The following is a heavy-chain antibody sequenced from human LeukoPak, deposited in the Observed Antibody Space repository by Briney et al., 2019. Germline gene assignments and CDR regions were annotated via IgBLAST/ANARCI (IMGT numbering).Heavy chain of an antibody. CDR1: GYTFTSYD. Sequence: WASVKVSCRASGYTFTSYDINWVRLATGQGLEWMGWMNPNSGNTGYAQKFQGRVTMTRNTSISTAYMELSSLRSEDTAVYYCARGRRDIAAAGTGAYYFDYWGQGTLVTVSS. CDR2: MNPNSGNT. J-gene: IGHJ4*02. CDR3: ARGRRDIAAAGTGAYYFDY. V-gene: IGHV1-8*01. D-gene: IGHD6-13*01.